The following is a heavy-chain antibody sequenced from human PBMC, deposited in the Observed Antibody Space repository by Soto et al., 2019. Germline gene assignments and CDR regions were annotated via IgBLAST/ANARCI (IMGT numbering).Heavy chain of an antibody. Sequence: PSQTLSLTCAISGDSVSSNSATWNWIRQPPSRGLEWLGRTYYRSKWYNDYEVSVKSRITINPDTSKNQFSLQLNSVTPEDTAVYFCARLQGTSWFDYWGQGTPVTVSS. CDR3: ARLQGTSWFDY. V-gene: IGHV6-1*01. CDR1: GDSVSSNSAT. CDR2: TYYRSKWYN. D-gene: IGHD2-2*01. J-gene: IGHJ5*01.